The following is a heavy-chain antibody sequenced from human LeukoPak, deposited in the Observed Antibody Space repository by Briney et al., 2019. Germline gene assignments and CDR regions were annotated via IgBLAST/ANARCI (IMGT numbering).Heavy chain of an antibody. CDR1: GFTFSNAW. CDR3: TGSFGELTFFDY. CDR2: IKSKTDGGTT. D-gene: IGHD3-10*01. J-gene: IGHJ4*02. V-gene: IGHV3-15*01. Sequence: GGSLRLSCAASGFTFSNAWMSWVRQAPGKGLEWVGRIKSKTDGGTTDYAAPVKGRFTISRDDSKNTLYLQMNSLKTEDTAVYYCTGSFGELTFFDYWGQGTLVTVSS.